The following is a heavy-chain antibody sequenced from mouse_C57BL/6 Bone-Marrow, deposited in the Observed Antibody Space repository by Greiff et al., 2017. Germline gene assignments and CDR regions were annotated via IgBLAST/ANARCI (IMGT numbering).Heavy chain of an antibody. J-gene: IGHJ1*03. V-gene: IGHV1-81*01. Sequence: VKLQESGAELARPGASVKLSCKASGYTFTSYGISWVKQRPGQGLEWIGEIYPRSGNTYYNEKFKGKATLTADKSSRTAYMELRSLTSEDSAVYFCARFYYDPSYWYFDVWGTGTTVTVSS. CDR3: ARFYYDPSYWYFDV. CDR1: GYTFTSYG. D-gene: IGHD2-4*01. CDR2: IYPRSGNT.